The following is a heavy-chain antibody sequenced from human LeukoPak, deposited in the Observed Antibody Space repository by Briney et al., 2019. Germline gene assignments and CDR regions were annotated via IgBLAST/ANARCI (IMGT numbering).Heavy chain of an antibody. CDR3: ARDEVANWGSIDY. V-gene: IGHV3-48*01. CDR2: ISSSSSTI. D-gene: IGHD7-27*01. Sequence: GGSLRLSCAASGFTFSSYSMNWVRQAPGKGLEWVSYISSSSSTIYYADSVKGRFTISRDNSKNTLYLQMNSLRAEDTAVYYCARDEVANWGSIDYWGQGTLVTVSS. CDR1: GFTFSSYS. J-gene: IGHJ4*02.